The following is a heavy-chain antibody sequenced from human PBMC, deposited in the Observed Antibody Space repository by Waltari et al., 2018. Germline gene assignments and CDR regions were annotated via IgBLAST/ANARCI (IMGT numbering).Heavy chain of an antibody. J-gene: IGHJ4*02. CDR2: IYTSGST. CDR3: ARFRCSGGSCYYFDY. Sequence: QVQLQESGPGLVKPSQTLSLTCTVSGGSISSGSYYWSWIRQPAGKGLEWIGRIYTSGSTNYNPSLKGRVTISVDTSKNQFSLKLSSVTAADTAVYYCARFRCSGGSCYYFDYWGQGTLVTVSS. D-gene: IGHD2-15*01. V-gene: IGHV4-61*02. CDR1: GGSISSGSYY.